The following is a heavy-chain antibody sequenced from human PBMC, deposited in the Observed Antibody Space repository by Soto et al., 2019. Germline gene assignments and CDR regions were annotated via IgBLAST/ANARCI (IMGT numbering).Heavy chain of an antibody. V-gene: IGHV4-34*01. CDR1: GGSFSGYY. J-gene: IGHJ5*02. Sequence: QVQLQQWGAGLLKPSETLSLTCAVYGGSFSGYYWNWIRQPPGKGLEWIGEINHSGSTSYNPSLKSRVTISVDTSKNQFSLKMSSVTAADTAVYYCAGGADPWGQRTLVTVSS. CDR3: AGGADP. CDR2: INHSGST.